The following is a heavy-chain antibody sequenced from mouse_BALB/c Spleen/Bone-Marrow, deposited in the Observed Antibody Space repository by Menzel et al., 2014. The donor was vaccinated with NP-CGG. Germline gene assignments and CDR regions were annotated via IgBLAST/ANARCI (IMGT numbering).Heavy chain of an antibody. Sequence: EVNVVESGGGLVQPGGSLKLSCAASGFDFSRYWMSWVRQAPGKGLEWIGEINPDSSTINYTPSLKDKFIISRDNAKNTLYLQMGKVRSEDTALYYCARGDHWYFDVWGAGTTVTVSS. J-gene: IGHJ1*01. CDR2: INPDSSTI. CDR3: ARGDHWYFDV. CDR1: GFDFSRYW. V-gene: IGHV4-1*02.